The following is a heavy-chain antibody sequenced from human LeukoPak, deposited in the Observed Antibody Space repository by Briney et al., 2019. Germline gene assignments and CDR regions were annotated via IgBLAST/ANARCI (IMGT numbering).Heavy chain of an antibody. Sequence: ASVKVSCKASGYTFTSYGISWVRQAPGQGLEWMGWISAYNGNTNYAQKLQGRVTMTTDTSTSTAYMELRSLRSDDTAVYYCAIPGIAAAGLNDDFDYWGQGTLVTVSS. CDR3: AIPGIAAAGLNDDFDY. J-gene: IGHJ4*02. CDR2: ISAYNGNT. D-gene: IGHD6-13*01. CDR1: GYTFTSYG. V-gene: IGHV1-18*01.